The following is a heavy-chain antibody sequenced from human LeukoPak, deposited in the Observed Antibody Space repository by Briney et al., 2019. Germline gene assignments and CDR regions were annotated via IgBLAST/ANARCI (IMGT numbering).Heavy chain of an antibody. CDR3: ARDSAVAGTV. CDR2: ISSSGSTI. J-gene: IGHJ4*02. Sequence: GGSLRLSCAASGFTFSSYEMNWVRQAPGKGLEWVSYISSSGSTIYYADSVKGRFTISRDNAKKSMYLQMNSLRAEDTAVYYCARDSAVAGTVWGQGTLVTVSS. CDR1: GFTFSSYE. V-gene: IGHV3-48*03. D-gene: IGHD6-19*01.